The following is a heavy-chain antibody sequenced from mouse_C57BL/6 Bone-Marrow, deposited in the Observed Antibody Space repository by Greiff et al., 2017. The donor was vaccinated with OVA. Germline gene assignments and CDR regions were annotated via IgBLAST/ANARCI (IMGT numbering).Heavy chain of an antibody. CDR3: ARKLTGPHYYAMDY. J-gene: IGHJ4*01. D-gene: IGHD4-1*01. V-gene: IGHV2-9-1*01. CDR1: GFSLTSYA. CDR2: IWTGGGT. Sequence: VQRVESGPGLVAPSQSLSITCTVSGFSLTSYAISWVRQPPGKGLEWLGVIWTGGGTNYNSALKSRLSISKDNSKSQVFLKMNSLQTDDTARYYCARKLTGPHYYAMDYWGQGTSVTVSS.